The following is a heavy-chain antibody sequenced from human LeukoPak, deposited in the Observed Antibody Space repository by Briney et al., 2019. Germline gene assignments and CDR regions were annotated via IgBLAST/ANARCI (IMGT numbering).Heavy chain of an antibody. CDR1: GGSISSGGYY. CDR2: IYYSGST. J-gene: IGHJ4*02. CDR3: ARRPGEYGGNDFDY. Sequence: PSETLSLTCTVSGGSISSGGYYWSWIHQHPGKGLEWIGYIYYSGSTYYNPSLKSRVSISVDTSKNQFSLKLSSVTAADTAVYYCARRPGEYGGNDFDYWGQGTLVTVSS. V-gene: IGHV4-31*03. D-gene: IGHD4/OR15-4a*01.